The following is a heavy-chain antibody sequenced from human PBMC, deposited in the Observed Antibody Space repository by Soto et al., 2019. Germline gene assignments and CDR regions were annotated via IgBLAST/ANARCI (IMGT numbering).Heavy chain of an antibody. J-gene: IGHJ4*02. CDR1: GFTFSSYA. V-gene: IGHV3-23*01. Sequence: GGSLRLSCAASGFTFSSYAMSWVRQAPGKGLEWVSAISGSGGSTYYADSVKGRFTISRDNSKNTLYLQMNSLRAEDTAVYYCAKGPKLGLRLGELSLMNRGQGTLVTVSS. CDR3: AKGPKLGLRLGELSLMN. D-gene: IGHD3-16*02. CDR2: ISGSGGST.